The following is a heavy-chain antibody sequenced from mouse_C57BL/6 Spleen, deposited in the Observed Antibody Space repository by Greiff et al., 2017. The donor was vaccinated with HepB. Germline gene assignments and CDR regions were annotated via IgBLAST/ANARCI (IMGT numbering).Heavy chain of an antibody. D-gene: IGHD4-1*01. J-gene: IGHJ1*03. V-gene: IGHV3-1*01. Sequence: ESGPGMVKPSQSLSLTCTVTGYSITSGYDWHWIRHFPGNKLEWMGYISYSGSTNYNPSLKSRISITHDTSKNHFFLKLNSVTTEDTATYYCAREGLAGTGWYFDVWGTGTTVTVSS. CDR3: AREGLAGTGWYFDV. CDR1: GYSITSGYD. CDR2: ISYSGST.